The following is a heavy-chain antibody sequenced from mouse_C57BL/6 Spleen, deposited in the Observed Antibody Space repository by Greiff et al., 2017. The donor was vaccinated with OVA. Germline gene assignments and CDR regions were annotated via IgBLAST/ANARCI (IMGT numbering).Heavy chain of an antibody. V-gene: IGHV5-17*01. D-gene: IGHD1-1*01. CDR1: GFTFSDYG. CDR3: ARPFYGRGGYFDV. Sequence: EVQRVESGGGLVKPGGSLKLSCAASGFTFSDYGMHWVRQAPEKGLEWVAYISSGSSTIYYADTVKGRFTISRDNAKNTLFLQMTSLRSEDTAMYYCARPFYGRGGYFDVWGTGTTVTVSS. CDR2: ISSGSSTI. J-gene: IGHJ1*03.